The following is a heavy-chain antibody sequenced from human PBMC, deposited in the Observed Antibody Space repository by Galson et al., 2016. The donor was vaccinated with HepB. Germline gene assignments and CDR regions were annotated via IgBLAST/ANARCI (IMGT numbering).Heavy chain of an antibody. V-gene: IGHV3-7*03. CDR1: GFTFSVFW. CDR2: IKEDGSDK. Sequence: SLRLSCAASGFTFSVFWMSWVRQAPGKGLEWVANIKEDGSDKYYVDSVKGRLTLSRDNAKNSLFLQMTSLRAEDTAVYYCARGGSWGVDYWGQGTLVTVSS. J-gene: IGHJ4*02. CDR3: ARGGSWGVDY. D-gene: IGHD1-26*01.